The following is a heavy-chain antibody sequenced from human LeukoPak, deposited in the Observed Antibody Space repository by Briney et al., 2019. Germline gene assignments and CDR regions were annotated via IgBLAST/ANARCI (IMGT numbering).Heavy chain of an antibody. CDR3: ARESSSTWYGSLDY. J-gene: IGHJ4*02. CDR2: MTGSGGST. V-gene: IGHV3-23*01. D-gene: IGHD6-13*01. CDR1: GFTFSSYA. Sequence: PGGSLRRSCAATGFTFSSYAMSWVRPAPGKGLEGVSAMTGSGGSTYYADSVKGRFTISGDNSKNTLYLQMNSLRAEDTAVYYCARESSSTWYGSLDYWGQGTLVTVSS.